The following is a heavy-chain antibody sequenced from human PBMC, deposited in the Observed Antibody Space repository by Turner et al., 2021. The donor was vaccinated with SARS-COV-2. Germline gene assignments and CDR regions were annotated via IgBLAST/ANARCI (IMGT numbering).Heavy chain of an antibody. CDR2: ISSSSSYI. V-gene: IGHV3-21*01. CDR1: GFTFSSYS. D-gene: IGHD3-22*01. Sequence: EVQLVESGGGLVKPGGSLRLSCAASGFTFSSYSMNWVRQAPGKGLEWVSSISSSSSYIYYADSVKGRFTISRDNAKNSLYLQMNSLRAEDTAVYYCARWDNYYDSSGYYPDAFGIWGQGTMVTVSS. CDR3: ARWDNYYDSSGYYPDAFGI. J-gene: IGHJ3*02.